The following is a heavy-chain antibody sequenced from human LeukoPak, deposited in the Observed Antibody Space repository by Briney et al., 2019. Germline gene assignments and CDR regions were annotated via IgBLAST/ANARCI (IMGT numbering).Heavy chain of an antibody. CDR1: GGSFSGYY. CDR2: INHSGST. J-gene: IGHJ6*03. CDR3: ARHKISGVSRITMVRGVIGGEKRRSSYYYMDV. Sequence: PSETLSLTCAVYGGSFSGYYWSWIRQPPGKGLEWIGEINHSGSTNYNPSLKSRGTISVDTSKNQFSLKLSSVTAADTAVYYCARHKISGVSRITMVRGVIGGEKRRSSYYYMDVWGKGTTVTISS. D-gene: IGHD3-10*01. V-gene: IGHV4-34*01.